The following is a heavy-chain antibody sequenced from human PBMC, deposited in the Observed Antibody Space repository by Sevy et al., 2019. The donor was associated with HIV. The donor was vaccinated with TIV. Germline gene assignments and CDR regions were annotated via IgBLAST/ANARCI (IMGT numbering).Heavy chain of an antibody. J-gene: IGHJ4*02. CDR1: GFTFSGYW. D-gene: IGHD2-15*01. CDR3: AREGAGGFDY. V-gene: IGHV3-7*01. CDR2: IKQDGSKN. Sequence: GGSLRLSCAASGFTFSGYWMSWVRQAPGKGLQWVANIKQDGSKNEFVDSVKGRFTISRDNPKNSLYLQMNSLRAEDTAVYYRAREGAGGFDYWGQGTLVTVSS.